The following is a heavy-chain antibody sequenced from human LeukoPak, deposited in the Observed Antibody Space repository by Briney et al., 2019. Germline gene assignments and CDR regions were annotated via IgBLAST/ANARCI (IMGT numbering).Heavy chain of an antibody. J-gene: IGHJ4*02. CDR2: INPNSGGT. CDR3: ARGFFYDFWSGLDY. CDR1: GYTFTGYY. D-gene: IGHD3-3*01. V-gene: IGHV1-2*06. Sequence: ASVKVSCKASGYTFTGYYMHWVRQAPGQGLEWMGRINPNSGGTNYAQKLQGRVTMTTDTSTSTAYMELRSLRSDDTAVYYCARGFFYDFWSGLDYWGQGTLVTVSS.